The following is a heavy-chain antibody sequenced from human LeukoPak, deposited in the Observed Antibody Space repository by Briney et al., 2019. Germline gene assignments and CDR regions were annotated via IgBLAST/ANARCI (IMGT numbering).Heavy chain of an antibody. J-gene: IGHJ4*02. Sequence: GGSLRLSCAASGLSFSSFAMSWVRQGPARGLEWVSSIRGNGGTFYADSVKGRFTLSSDSSRNTVYFQLNNLGVEDTAIYYCAKASWVSSTDAVRWGQGTLVTVSS. V-gene: IGHV3-23*01. D-gene: IGHD3-16*01. CDR1: GLSFSSFA. CDR3: AKASWVSSTDAVR. CDR2: IRGNGGT.